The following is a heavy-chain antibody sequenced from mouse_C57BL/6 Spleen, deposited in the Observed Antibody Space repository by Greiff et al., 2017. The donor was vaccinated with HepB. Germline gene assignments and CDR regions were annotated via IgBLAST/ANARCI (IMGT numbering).Heavy chain of an antibody. Sequence: EVQRVESGGGLVQPKGSLKLSCAASGFSFNTYAMNWVRQAPGKGLEWVARIRSKSNNYATYYADSVKDRFTISRDDSESMLYLQMNNLKTEDTAMYYCVRHGLGYAMDYWGQGTSVTVSS. CDR2: IRSKSNNYAT. V-gene: IGHV10-1*01. CDR3: VRHGLGYAMDY. D-gene: IGHD2-10*02. J-gene: IGHJ4*01. CDR1: GFSFNTYA.